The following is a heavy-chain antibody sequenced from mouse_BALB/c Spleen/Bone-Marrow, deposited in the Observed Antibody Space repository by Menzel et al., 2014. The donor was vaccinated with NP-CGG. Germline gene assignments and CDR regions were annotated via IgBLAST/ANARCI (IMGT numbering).Heavy chain of an antibody. J-gene: IGHJ2*01. Sequence: EVQLQESGGGLVQPGGSLRLSCATSGFTSTDYYMSWVRQPPGKALEWLGFIRNKPNGYTTEYSASVKGRFTISRDNSQSILYLQMNTLRAEDSATYYCARDDYGRGYWGQGTTLTVFS. V-gene: IGHV7-3*02. CDR1: GFTSTDYY. CDR3: ARDDYGRGY. CDR2: IRNKPNGYTT. D-gene: IGHD1-1*01.